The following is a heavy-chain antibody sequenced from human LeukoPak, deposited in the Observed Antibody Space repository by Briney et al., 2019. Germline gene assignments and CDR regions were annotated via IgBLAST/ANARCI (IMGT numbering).Heavy chain of an antibody. D-gene: IGHD4-23*01. CDR2: IYYSVTT. J-gene: IGHJ4*02. CDR1: GFTFSSYG. V-gene: IGHV4-39*07. CDR3: ARDRLRWPKIDY. Sequence: GSLRLSCAASGFTFSSYGMSWVRQAPGKGLEWIGSIYYSVTTYYNPSLKSRVTISVDTSKNQFSLKLNSVTAADTAVYYCARDRLRWPKIDYWGQGTLVTVSS.